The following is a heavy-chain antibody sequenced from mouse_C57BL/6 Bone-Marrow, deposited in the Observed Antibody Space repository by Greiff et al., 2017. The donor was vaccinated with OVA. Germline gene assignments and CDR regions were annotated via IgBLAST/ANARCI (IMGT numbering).Heavy chain of an antibody. V-gene: IGHV1-81*01. CDR2: IYPRSGNT. CDR1: GYTFTSYG. D-gene: IGHD1-1*01. Sequence: QVQLQQSGAELARPGASVKLSCKASGYTFTSYGISWVKQRTGQGLEWIGEIYPRSGNTYYNEKFKGKATLTADKASSTAYRELRSLTSEDSAVYFCARVDYYGSREPYWGQGTLVTVSA. J-gene: IGHJ3*01. CDR3: ARVDYYGSREPY.